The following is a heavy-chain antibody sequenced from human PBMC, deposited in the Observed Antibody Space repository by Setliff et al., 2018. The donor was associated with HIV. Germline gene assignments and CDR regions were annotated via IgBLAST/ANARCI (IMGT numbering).Heavy chain of an antibody. V-gene: IGHV4-31*03. D-gene: IGHD3-16*02. CDR2: IYYSGNT. CDR1: GGSISSGGYY. J-gene: IGHJ3*02. Sequence: SETLSLTCTVSGGSISSGGYYWSWIRQHPGKGLEWIGYIYYSGNTYYSPSLKGRVNISVDTSKNLFSLQLTSVTAADTAVYYCARARAMWDVWGGYREHYSFGIWGQGRMVTVSS. CDR3: ARARAMWDVWGGYREHYSFGI.